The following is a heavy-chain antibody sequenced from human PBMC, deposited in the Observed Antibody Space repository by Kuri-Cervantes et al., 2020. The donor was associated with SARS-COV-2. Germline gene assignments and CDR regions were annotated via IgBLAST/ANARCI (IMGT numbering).Heavy chain of an antibody. CDR3: ALASGIAVAGQNY. J-gene: IGHJ4*02. CDR2: ISSRGSTI. D-gene: IGHD6-19*01. V-gene: IGHV3-11*01. CDR1: GFPFSDYY. Sequence: GGSLRLSCAASGFPFSDYYMSWIRQAPGKGLEWVSYISSRGSTIYYADSVKGRFTISRDNSKNTLYLQMNSLRAEDTAVYYCALASGIAVAGQNYWGQGTLVTVSS.